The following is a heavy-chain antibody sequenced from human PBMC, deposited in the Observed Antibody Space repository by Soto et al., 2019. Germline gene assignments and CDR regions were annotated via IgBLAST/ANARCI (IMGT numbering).Heavy chain of an antibody. D-gene: IGHD3-22*01. J-gene: IGHJ4*02. V-gene: IGHV4-59*01. CDR2: IYYSGST. CDR1: GGSISSYY. CDR3: ARDTYYYDSSGYYYMGGFDY. Sequence: SETLSLTCTVSGGSISSYYWSWIRQPPGKGLEWIGYIYYSGSTNYNPSLKSRVTISVDTSKNQFSLKLSSVTAADTAVYYCARDTYYYDSSGYYYMGGFDYWGQGTLVTVSS.